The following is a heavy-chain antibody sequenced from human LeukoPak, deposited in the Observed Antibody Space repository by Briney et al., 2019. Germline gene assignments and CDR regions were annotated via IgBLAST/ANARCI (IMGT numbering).Heavy chain of an antibody. D-gene: IGHD3-3*01. CDR1: GGSFSGYY. CDR3: ARHKKYYDFWSGSDPGYFDY. V-gene: IGHV4-34*01. Sequence: SETLSLTCAVYGGSFSGYYWSWIRQPPGKGLEWIGSIYYSGSTYYNPSLKSRVTISVDTSKNQFSLKLSSVTAADTAVYYCARHKKYYDFWSGSDPGYFDYWGQGTLVTVSS. J-gene: IGHJ4*02. CDR2: IYYSGST.